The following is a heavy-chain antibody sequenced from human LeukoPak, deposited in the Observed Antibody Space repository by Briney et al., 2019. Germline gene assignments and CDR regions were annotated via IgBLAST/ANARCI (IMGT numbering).Heavy chain of an antibody. V-gene: IGHV4-39*01. CDR3: ARIRRVYYFDY. J-gene: IGHJ4*02. CDR2: IYYSGST. D-gene: IGHD2-8*01. CDR1: GGSISSSSYY. Sequence: SETLSLTCTVSGGSISSSSYYWGWIRQPPGKGLEWIGSIYYSGSTYYNPSLKSRVTISVDTSKNRFSLKLSSVTAADTAVYYCARIRRVYYFDYWGQGTLVTVSS.